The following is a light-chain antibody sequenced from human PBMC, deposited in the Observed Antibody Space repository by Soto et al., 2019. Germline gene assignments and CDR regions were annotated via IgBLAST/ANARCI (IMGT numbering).Light chain of an antibody. Sequence: QSVLTQPPSASVTPGQRVTISCSGSSSNIGSGVVNWYQQLPGTPPKLLIYSNTQRPSAVPDRFSRSKSGTSASLAISELQSEDAADYYCAAWDDSLNGPVFGTAPKAPVL. CDR3: AAWDDSLNGPV. CDR2: SNT. CDR1: SSNIGSGV. J-gene: IGLJ1*01. V-gene: IGLV1-44*01.